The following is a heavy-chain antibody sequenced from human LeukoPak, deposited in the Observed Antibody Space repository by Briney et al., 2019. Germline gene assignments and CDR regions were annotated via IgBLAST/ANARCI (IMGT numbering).Heavy chain of an antibody. CDR2: IYTSGST. V-gene: IGHV4-4*07. CDR1: GGSISSYY. CDR3: ARDRGHYDILTGPFDY. Sequence: SETLSLTCTVSGGSISSYYWSWIRQPAGKGLEWIGRIYTSGSTNYNPSLKSRVTISVDTSKNQFSLKLSSVTAADTAVYYCARDRGHYDILTGPFDYWGQGTLVTVSS. J-gene: IGHJ4*02. D-gene: IGHD3-9*01.